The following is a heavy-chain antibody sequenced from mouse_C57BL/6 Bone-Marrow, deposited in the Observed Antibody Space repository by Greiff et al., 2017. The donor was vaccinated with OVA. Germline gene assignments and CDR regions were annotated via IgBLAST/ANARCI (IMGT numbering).Heavy chain of an antibody. Sequence: VQLQQPGAELVRPGSSVKLSCKASGYTFTSYWMHWVKQRPIQGLEWIGNIDPSDSETHYNQKFKDKATLTVDKSSSTVYMHLSRLTSEDSAVYYCAREMVATQYYFDYWGQGTTLTVSS. CDR2: IDPSDSET. V-gene: IGHV1-52*01. J-gene: IGHJ2*01. CDR3: AREMVATQYYFDY. D-gene: IGHD2-2*01. CDR1: GYTFTSYW.